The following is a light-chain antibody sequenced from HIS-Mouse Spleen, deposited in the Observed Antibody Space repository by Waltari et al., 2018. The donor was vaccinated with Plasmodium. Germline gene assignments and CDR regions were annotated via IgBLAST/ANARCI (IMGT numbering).Light chain of an antibody. CDR2: KAS. CDR3: QQYNSYWT. CDR1: QSISSW. Sequence: DIQMTQSPSTLSASVRDRVTITCRAIQSISSWLAWYQQKPGKAPKLLIYKASSLESGVPSRFSGSGSGTEFTLTISSLQPDDFATYYCQQYNSYWTFGQGTKVEIK. J-gene: IGKJ1*01. V-gene: IGKV1-5*03.